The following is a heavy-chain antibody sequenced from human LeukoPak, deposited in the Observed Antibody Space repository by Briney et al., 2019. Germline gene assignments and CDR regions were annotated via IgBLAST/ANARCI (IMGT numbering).Heavy chain of an antibody. CDR3: ARGPNRKRSGLDF. CDR1: GFSFSGHW. CDR2: ISPTGRTT. V-gene: IGHV3-74*01. J-gene: IGHJ4*02. Sequence: GGSLRLSCTASGFSFSGHWMHGARQLPGRGLVWDSRISPTGRTTSYADSVKGRFTVSRDNAKNTLYLQVNNLRAEDTAVYYCARGPNRKRSGLDFWGQRTLLTVSS. D-gene: IGHD1-14*01.